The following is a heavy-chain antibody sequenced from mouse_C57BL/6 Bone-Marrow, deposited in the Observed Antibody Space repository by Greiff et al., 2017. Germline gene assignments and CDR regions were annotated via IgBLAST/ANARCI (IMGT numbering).Heavy chain of an antibody. J-gene: IGHJ4*01. D-gene: IGHD2-4*01. CDR2: IYPRDGST. CDR3: AREVYDYDENYYAMDY. V-gene: IGHV1-85*01. CDR1: GYTFTSYD. Sequence: QVQLQQSGPELVKPGASVKLSCKASGYTFTSYDINWVKQRPGPGLEWIGWIYPRDGSTKYNEKFKGKATLTVDTSSSTAYMELHSLSSEDSAVYFFAREVYDYDENYYAMDYWGQGTSVTVSS.